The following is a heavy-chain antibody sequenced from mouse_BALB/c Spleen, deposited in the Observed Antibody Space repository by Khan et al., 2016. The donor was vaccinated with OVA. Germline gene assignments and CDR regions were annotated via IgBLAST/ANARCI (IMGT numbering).Heavy chain of an antibody. CDR3: ASYRYDYFDY. J-gene: IGHJ2*01. CDR1: GYTFTTYW. CDR2: IYPGDGDT. V-gene: IGHV1-87*01. D-gene: IGHD2-14*01. Sequence: QVQLQQSGAELARPGASVKLSCKASGYTFTTYWMQWVKQRPGKGLEWIGTIYPGDGDTRYTQNFKDKATLTADKSSSTAYMQLSSLASEDSAVYYGASYRYDYFDYWGQGTTLTVSS.